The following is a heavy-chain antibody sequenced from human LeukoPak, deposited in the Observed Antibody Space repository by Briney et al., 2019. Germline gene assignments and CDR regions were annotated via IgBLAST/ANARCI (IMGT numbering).Heavy chain of an antibody. D-gene: IGHD6-19*01. CDR3: ARGRAVAGTGNNYFDY. CDR1: GYTFISHY. CDR2: INTSGGST. J-gene: IGHJ4*02. Sequence: ASVKVSCKASGYTFISHYMHWVRQAPGQGLEWMGIINTSGGSTRYAQKFQGRVTMTRDTSTCTVYMELNSLRFDDTAVYYCARGRAVAGTGNNYFDYWGQGTLVTASS. V-gene: IGHV1-46*01.